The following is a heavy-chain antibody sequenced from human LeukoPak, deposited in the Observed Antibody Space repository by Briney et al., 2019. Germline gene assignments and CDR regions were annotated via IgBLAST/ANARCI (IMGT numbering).Heavy chain of an antibody. D-gene: IGHD5-18*01. V-gene: IGHV3-30*18. CDR2: ISYDGSNK. CDR1: GFTFSSYG. CDR3: AKDLGTGLAIADFDY. Sequence: GGSLRLSCAASGFTFSSYGMHWVRQAPGKGLEWVAVISYDGSNKYYADSVKGRFTISRDNSKNTLYLQMNSLRAEDTAVYYCAKDLGTGLAIADFDYWGQGTLVTVSS. J-gene: IGHJ4*02.